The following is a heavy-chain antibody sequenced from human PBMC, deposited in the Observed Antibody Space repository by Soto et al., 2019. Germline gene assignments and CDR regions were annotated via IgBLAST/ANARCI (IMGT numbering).Heavy chain of an antibody. CDR2: ISSSGSTI. CDR1: GFTFSSYE. CDR3: ARELRYYDFGSGSPSRGSYNWFDP. V-gene: IGHV3-48*03. Sequence: EVQLVESGGGLVQPGGSLRLSCAASGFTFSSYEMNWVRQAPGKGLEWVSYISSSGSTIYYADSVKGRFTISRDNAKNSLYLQMNSLRAEDTAVYYCARELRYYDFGSGSPSRGSYNWFDPWGQGTLVTVSS. D-gene: IGHD3-3*01. J-gene: IGHJ5*02.